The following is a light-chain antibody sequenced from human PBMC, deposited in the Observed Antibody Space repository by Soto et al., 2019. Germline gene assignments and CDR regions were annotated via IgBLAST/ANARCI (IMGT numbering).Light chain of an antibody. V-gene: IGKV3-20*01. CDR3: QQYGRAPHLYT. Sequence: ENVLTQSPGTLSLSPGERATLSCRASQSVPINFLAWYQQKPGQAPRLLIYGASTRAAGVPDRFSGSGSGTDFSLTITGLEPEDFAVYYCQQYGRAPHLYTFGQGTKL. CDR1: QSVPINF. J-gene: IGKJ2*01. CDR2: GAS.